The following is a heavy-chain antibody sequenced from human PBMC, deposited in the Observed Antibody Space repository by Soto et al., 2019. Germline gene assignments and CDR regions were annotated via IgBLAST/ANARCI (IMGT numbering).Heavy chain of an antibody. CDR2: IHNSGSA. V-gene: IGHV4-59*08. CDR3: ASHPRRAAGFDY. J-gene: IGHJ4*02. CDR1: GGYF. D-gene: IGHD6-13*01. Sequence: SETLSLTCSVSGGYFWSWIRQPPGKGLEWIGYIHNSGSANYSPSLKGRVTIAVDTSKNQLSLKLASVTAADTAVYFCASHPRRAAGFDYRAPRAPVTGSS.